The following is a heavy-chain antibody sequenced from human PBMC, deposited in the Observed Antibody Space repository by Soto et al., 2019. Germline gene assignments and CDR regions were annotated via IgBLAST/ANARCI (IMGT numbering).Heavy chain of an antibody. CDR2: ISGSGDNT. CDR1: GFTFSSYA. CDR3: AKDLGTDDFWSAYYTYYYMDV. Sequence: EVQLLESGGGLVQPGGSLRLSCAASGFTFSSYALTWVRQPPGKGLEWVSVISGSGDNTYYADSVKGRFTISRDNSKNTLYLQMNSLRAEDTAVYYCAKDLGTDDFWSAYYTYYYMDVWGKGTTVTVSS. D-gene: IGHD3-3*01. V-gene: IGHV3-23*01. J-gene: IGHJ6*03.